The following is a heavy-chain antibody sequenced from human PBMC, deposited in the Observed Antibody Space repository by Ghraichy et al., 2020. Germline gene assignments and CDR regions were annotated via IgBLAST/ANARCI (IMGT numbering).Heavy chain of an antibody. J-gene: IGHJ6*02. Sequence: SETLSHTCAVYGGSFSGYHWTWIRQPPGKGLECSGEIDHSGSTNHNPSLRSRVTMSIDTSRNQFSLKLSYVTAADTAVYYCARATIRDGMDVWGQGTTVTVSS. CDR2: IDHSGST. V-gene: IGHV4-34*01. CDR1: GGSFSGYH. D-gene: IGHD5-12*01. CDR3: ARATIRDGMDV.